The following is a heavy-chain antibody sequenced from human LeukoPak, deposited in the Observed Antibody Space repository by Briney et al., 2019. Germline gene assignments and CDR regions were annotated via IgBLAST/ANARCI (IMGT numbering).Heavy chain of an antibody. D-gene: IGHD6-13*01. Sequence: ASVKVSCKASGYTFTSYYMHWVRQAPGQGLEWMGIINPSGGSTSYAQKFQGRVTITRNTSISTAYMELSSLRPEDTAVYYCARLLAAAGMWYYYYMDVWGKGTTVTVSS. CDR3: ARLLAAAGMWYYYYMDV. J-gene: IGHJ6*03. V-gene: IGHV1-46*01. CDR1: GYTFTSYY. CDR2: INPSGGST.